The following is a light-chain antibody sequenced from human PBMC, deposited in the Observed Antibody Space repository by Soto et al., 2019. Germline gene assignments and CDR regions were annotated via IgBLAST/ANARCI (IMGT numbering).Light chain of an antibody. J-gene: IGKJ1*01. CDR2: KAS. V-gene: IGKV1-5*03. CDR1: QSISSW. CDR3: QQYNSYWT. Sequence: DIQMTQSPSTLSASVGDRVTITCRAGQSISSWLAWYQQKPGKAPKLLIYKASSLESGLPSRFSGSGSGTEFTLTISSLQPDDFATYYCQQYNSYWTFGQGTKVEIK.